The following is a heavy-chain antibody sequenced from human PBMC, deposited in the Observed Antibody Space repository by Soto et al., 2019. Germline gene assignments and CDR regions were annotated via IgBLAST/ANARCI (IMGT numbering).Heavy chain of an antibody. D-gene: IGHD1-1*01. CDR1: VSTFSGSA. Sequence: GGPLRLSGVAPVSTFSGSAMHWVRQASGKGLEWVGRIRSKANNYATAYAASVKGRFTVSRDDSKNTAYLQMNSLKTEDMAVYYCTRREVLDDGMDVWGQGTTVTLSS. CDR3: TRREVLDDGMDV. V-gene: IGHV3-73*01. J-gene: IGHJ6*02. CDR2: IRSKANNYAT.